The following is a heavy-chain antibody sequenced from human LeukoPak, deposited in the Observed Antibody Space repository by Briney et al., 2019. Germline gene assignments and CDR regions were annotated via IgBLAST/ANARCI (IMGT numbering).Heavy chain of an antibody. V-gene: IGHV3-7*01. CDR1: EPTFSTYW. CDR2: IKDDGSEK. D-gene: IGHD5-24*01. Sequence: GGSLRLSCAASEPTFSTYWMTWVRQAPGKGLEWVANIKDDGSEKYYVDSVKGRFTISRDNAKNSLYLQMNSLRVEDTAMYYCAISEGYKWGQGTLVTVSS. CDR3: AISEGYK. J-gene: IGHJ4*02.